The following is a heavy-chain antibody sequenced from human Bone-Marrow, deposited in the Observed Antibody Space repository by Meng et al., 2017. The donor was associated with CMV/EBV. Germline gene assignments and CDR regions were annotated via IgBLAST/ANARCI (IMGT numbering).Heavy chain of an antibody. J-gene: IGHJ5*02. D-gene: IGHD3-10*01. CDR1: GGSFSGYY. V-gene: IGHV4-34*01. CDR2: INHSGST. Sequence: SETLSLTCAVYGGSFSGYYWSWIRQPPGKGLEWIGEINHSGSTNYNPSLKSRVTISVDTSKNQSSLKLSSVTAADTAVYYCARRRYYYGSGSSGWFDPWGQGTLVTVSS. CDR3: ARRRYYYGSGSSGWFDP.